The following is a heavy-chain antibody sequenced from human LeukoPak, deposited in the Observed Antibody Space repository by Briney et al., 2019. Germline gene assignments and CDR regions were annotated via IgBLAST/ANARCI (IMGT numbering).Heavy chain of an antibody. V-gene: IGHV3-30*19. CDR1: GFAFNTYA. Sequence: GGSLRLSCAASGFAFNTYAMHWVRQAPGKGLEWVAVISYDGSNKYYADSVKGRFTISRDNSKNTLYLQMNSLRAEDTAVYYCASATYYYGSGSLDYWGQGTLVTVSS. D-gene: IGHD3-10*01. CDR3: ASATYYYGSGSLDY. CDR2: ISYDGSNK. J-gene: IGHJ4*02.